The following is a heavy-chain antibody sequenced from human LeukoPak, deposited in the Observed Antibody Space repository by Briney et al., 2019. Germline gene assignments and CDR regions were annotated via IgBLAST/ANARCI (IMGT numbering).Heavy chain of an antibody. Sequence: PSETLSLTCTVSGGSITSSSYYWGWIRQPPGIGLEWIGSIYYSGSTYYNPSLKSRVTISVDTSKNQFSLKLSSVTAADTAVYYCARDSSGHYPHFDYWGQGTLVTVSS. J-gene: IGHJ4*02. D-gene: IGHD3-22*01. V-gene: IGHV4-39*07. CDR2: IYYSGST. CDR1: GGSITSSSYY. CDR3: ARDSSGHYPHFDY.